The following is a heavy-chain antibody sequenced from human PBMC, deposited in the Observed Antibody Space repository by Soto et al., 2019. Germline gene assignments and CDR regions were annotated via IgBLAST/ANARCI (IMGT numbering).Heavy chain of an antibody. CDR3: AREGASVAGTHFDY. CDR2: TYYSGST. D-gene: IGHD6-19*01. J-gene: IGHJ4*02. Sequence: SETLSLTCTVSGGSNSSYYWSWIRQPPGKGLEWIGYTYYSGSTNYKPSLKSRVTISVDTSKNQFSLKLSSVTAADTAVYYCAREGASVAGTHFDYWGQGTLVTVSS. V-gene: IGHV4-59*01. CDR1: GGSNSSYY.